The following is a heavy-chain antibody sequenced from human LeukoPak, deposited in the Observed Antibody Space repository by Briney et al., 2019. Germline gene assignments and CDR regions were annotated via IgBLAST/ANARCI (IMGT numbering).Heavy chain of an antibody. Sequence: ASVKVSCKASGGTFSSYAISWVRQAPGQGLEWMGGIIPIFGTANYAQKFQGRVTITADESTSTAYMELSSLRSEDTAVYYCTRETSSRYFDYWGQGTLVTVSS. CDR1: GGTFSSYA. CDR2: IIPIFGTA. V-gene: IGHV1-69*13. CDR3: TRETSSRYFDY. J-gene: IGHJ4*02.